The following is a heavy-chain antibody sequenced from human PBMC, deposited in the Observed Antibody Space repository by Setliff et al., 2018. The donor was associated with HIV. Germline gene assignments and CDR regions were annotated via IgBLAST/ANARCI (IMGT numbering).Heavy chain of an antibody. J-gene: IGHJ4*02. Sequence: PSETLSLTCAVYGGSFTSYYWTWIRQAPGKDLEWIGEINHNGGTNYNPSLKSRVTISVDTSKNQFSLKLRSVTAADTAVYYCSNWNTTVDADSWGQGTLVTVSS. CDR1: GGSFTSYY. V-gene: IGHV4-34*01. CDR2: INHNGGT. D-gene: IGHD1-1*01. CDR3: SNWNTTVDADS.